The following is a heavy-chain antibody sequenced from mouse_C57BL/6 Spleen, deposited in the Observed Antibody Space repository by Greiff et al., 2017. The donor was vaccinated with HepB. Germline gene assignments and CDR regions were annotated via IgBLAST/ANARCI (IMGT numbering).Heavy chain of an antibody. Sequence: VQLQQSGPELVKPGASVKISCKASGYAFSSSWMNWVKQRPGKGLEWIGRIYPGDGDTNYNGKFKGKATLTADKSSSTAYMQLSSLTSEDSAVYFCASSSTTVVENYAMDYWGQGTSVTVAS. V-gene: IGHV1-82*01. CDR2: IYPGDGDT. CDR1: GYAFSSSW. D-gene: IGHD1-1*01. J-gene: IGHJ4*01. CDR3: ASSSTTVVENYAMDY.